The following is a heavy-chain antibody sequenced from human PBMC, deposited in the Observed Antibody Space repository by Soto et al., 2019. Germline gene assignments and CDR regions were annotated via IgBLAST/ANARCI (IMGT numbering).Heavy chain of an antibody. CDR1: GGSISSGDDF. D-gene: IGHD2-8*01. CDR2: IYYSGST. J-gene: IGHJ6*02. V-gene: IGHV4-30-4*01. Sequence: PSETLSLTCTVSGGSISSGDDFWTWIRQPPGKGLEWIGYIYYSGSTYYNPSLKSRLTMSVDTSKNHFSLKLSSVTAADTVVYYCSRDRAKWRDYYYYGMDVWGQGTTVTVSS. CDR3: SRDRAKWRDYYYYGMDV.